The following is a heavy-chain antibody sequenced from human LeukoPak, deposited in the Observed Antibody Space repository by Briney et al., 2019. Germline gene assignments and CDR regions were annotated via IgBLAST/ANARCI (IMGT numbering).Heavy chain of an antibody. D-gene: IGHD1-26*01. CDR2: ISSSSSYI. CDR1: GFTFSSYS. J-gene: IGHJ4*03. Sequence: GGSLRLSCAASGFTFSSYSMNWVRQAPGKGLEWVSSISSSSSYIYYADSVKGRLTISRDNSKNTLYLQMNRLRAEDTAVYYCAKLPSGSYQGYFDYWGQGMLVTVSS. CDR3: AKLPSGSYQGYFDY. V-gene: IGHV3-21*04.